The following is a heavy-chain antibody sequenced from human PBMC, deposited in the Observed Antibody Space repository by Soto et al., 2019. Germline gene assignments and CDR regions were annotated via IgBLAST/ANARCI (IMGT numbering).Heavy chain of an antibody. J-gene: IGHJ6*02. V-gene: IGHV4-39*01. CDR3: ASTLSGAMDV. D-gene: IGHD3-3*01. CDR2: IYYTGST. Sequence: QLQLQESGPGLVKPSETLSLTCTVSGGSISSSSYYWGWIRQPPGKGLEWIGSIYYTGSTYYTPSLKSRVTRSVDTSKNQFSVRLSSVTAADTSVYYCASTLSGAMDVWGQGTTVTVSS. CDR1: GGSISSSSYY.